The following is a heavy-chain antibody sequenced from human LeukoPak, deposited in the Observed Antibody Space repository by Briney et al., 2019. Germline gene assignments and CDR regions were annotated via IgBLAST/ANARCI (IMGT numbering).Heavy chain of an antibody. J-gene: IGHJ6*02. CDR3: ARDLVYYDSSGYYEDYYYYGMDV. CDR1: GYTFTSYY. Sequence: ASVKVSCKASGYTFTSYYMHWVRQAPGQRLGWMGIINPSGGSTSYAQKFQGRVTMTRDTSTSTVYMELSSLRSEDTAVYYCARDLVYYDSSGYYEDYYYYGMDVWGQGTTVTVSS. D-gene: IGHD3-22*01. CDR2: INPSGGST. V-gene: IGHV1-46*01.